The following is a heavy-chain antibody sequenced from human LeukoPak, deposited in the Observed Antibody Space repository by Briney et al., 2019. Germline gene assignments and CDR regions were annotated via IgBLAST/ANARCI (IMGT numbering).Heavy chain of an antibody. J-gene: IGHJ5*02. D-gene: IGHD2-15*01. CDR3: ARSPEYCSGGSCS. CDR2: ISYDGSNK. CDR1: GFTFSSYA. Sequence: PGGSLRLSCAASGFTFSSYAMHWVRQAPGKGLEWVAVISYDGSNKYYADSVKGRFTISRDNSKNTLYLQMNSLRAEDTAVYYCARSPEYCSGGSCSWGQGTLVTVS. V-gene: IGHV3-30*04.